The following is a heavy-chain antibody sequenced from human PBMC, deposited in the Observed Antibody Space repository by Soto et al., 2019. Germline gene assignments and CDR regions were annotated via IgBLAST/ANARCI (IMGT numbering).Heavy chain of an antibody. CDR1: GYIFTSYG. CDR3: AREGYDGSGSYLRCDYYYGMDV. D-gene: IGHD3-10*01. CDR2: TNAFNCNT. V-gene: IGHV1-18*01. Sequence: ASVKDSCKASGYIFTSYGNSWEGQAPGQGREWMGATNAFNCNTNNAQKLKARDNMTTVTSTSTAYRELRSLRSDDTALYYCAREGYDGSGSYLRCDYYYGMDVWGHGTTVTTSS. J-gene: IGHJ6*02.